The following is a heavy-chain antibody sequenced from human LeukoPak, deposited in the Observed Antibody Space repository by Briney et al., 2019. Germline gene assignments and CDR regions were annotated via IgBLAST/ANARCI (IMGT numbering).Heavy chain of an antibody. CDR1: GYTFTGYY. J-gene: IGHJ4*02. Sequence: GASVKVSCKASGYTFTGYYMHWVRQAPGQGLEWMGWINPNSGGTNYAQKFQGRVTMTRDTSISTAYMELSRLRADDTAVYYCARLWGSGSYTFDYWGQGTLVTVSS. V-gene: IGHV1-2*02. D-gene: IGHD3-10*01. CDR3: ARLWGSGSYTFDY. CDR2: INPNSGGT.